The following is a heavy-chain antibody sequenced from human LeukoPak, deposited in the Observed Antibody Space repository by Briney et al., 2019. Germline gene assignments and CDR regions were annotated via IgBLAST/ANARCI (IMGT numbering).Heavy chain of an antibody. CDR2: INHSGSI. D-gene: IGHD4-17*01. Sequence: SETLSLTCAFYGGSFSGYYWSWIRQPPGKGLEWIGEINHSGSIYYNPSLKSRVTISVDTSKNQFSLKLSSVTAADTAMYYCARGDYGARREFWGQGTLVTVSS. J-gene: IGHJ4*02. CDR1: GGSFSGYY. CDR3: ARGDYGARREF. V-gene: IGHV4-34*01.